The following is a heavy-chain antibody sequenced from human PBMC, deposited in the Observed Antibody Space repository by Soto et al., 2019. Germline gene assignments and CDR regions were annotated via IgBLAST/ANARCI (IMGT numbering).Heavy chain of an antibody. J-gene: IGHJ4*02. CDR1: GGSISSGNYY. Sequence: SETLSLTCTVPGGSISSGNYYCSWIRQHPGKGLEWIGYMYHSGSTYYNPSLKSRVTISIDRSKNQFSLKLSSVTAADTAVYYCARDCGGDCYYNYFDYWGQGTLVTVSS. CDR2: MYHSGST. V-gene: IGHV4-30-2*01. D-gene: IGHD2-21*02. CDR3: ARDCGGDCYYNYFDY.